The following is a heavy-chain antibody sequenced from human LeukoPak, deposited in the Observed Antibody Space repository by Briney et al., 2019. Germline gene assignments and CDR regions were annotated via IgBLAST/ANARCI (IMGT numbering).Heavy chain of an antibody. D-gene: IGHD2-21*01. J-gene: IGHJ4*02. CDR2: IYENGGTT. Sequence: GGSLRLSCVGSGFTFRSHAMSWVRQAPEKGLEFVSGIYENGGTTYYADSVKGWFSISRDNSRNTLYLQMDSLRGEDTAVYYCAKDFRIGYSAHFDYWGQGALVTVSS. CDR3: AKDFRIGYSAHFDY. V-gene: IGHV3-23*01. CDR1: GFTFRSHA.